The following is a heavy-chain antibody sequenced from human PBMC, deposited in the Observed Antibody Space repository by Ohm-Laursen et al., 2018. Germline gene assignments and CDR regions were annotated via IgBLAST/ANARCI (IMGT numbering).Heavy chain of an antibody. V-gene: IGHV4-34*01. CDR2: IYHSGNT. J-gene: IGHJ5*02. D-gene: IGHD6-13*01. Sequence: SQTLSLTCAVYGGSFSGYYWSWIRQPPGKGLEWIGGIYHSGNTYYNPSLKSRVTISVDTSKNQFSLKLSSVTAADTAVYYCARLGPYSSPRWFDPWGQGTLVTVSS. CDR1: GGSFSGYY. CDR3: ARLGPYSSPRWFDP.